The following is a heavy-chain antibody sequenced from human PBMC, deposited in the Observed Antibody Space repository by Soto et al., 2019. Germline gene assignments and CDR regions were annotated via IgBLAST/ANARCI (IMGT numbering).Heavy chain of an antibody. D-gene: IGHD3-3*01. CDR1: GGSFSGYY. CDR2: INHSGST. J-gene: IGHJ4*02. CDR3: ARGFYYTYDFWSGYYTGMDY. V-gene: IGHV4-34*01. Sequence: SETLSLTCAVYGGSFSGYYWSWIRQPPGKGLEWIGEINHSGSTNYNPSLKSRVTISVDTSKNQFSLKLSSVAAADTAVYYCARGFYYTYDFWSGYYTGMDYWGQGTLVTVSS.